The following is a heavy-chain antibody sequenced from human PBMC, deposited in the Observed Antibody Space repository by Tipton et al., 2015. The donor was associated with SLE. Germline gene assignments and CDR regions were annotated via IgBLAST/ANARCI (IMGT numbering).Heavy chain of an antibody. CDR2: IHSSGST. CDR3: TRVPRYNWNYIAD. J-gene: IGHJ4*02. CDR1: GGSISGYY. V-gene: IGHV4-59*12. D-gene: IGHD1-7*01. Sequence: TLSLTCTVSGGSISGYYWSWIRQPPGKGLEWIAYIHSSGSTNYNPSLKSRVTISADTSKNQFSLKLTSVTAADTAVYHCTRVPRYNWNYIADWGQGTLVSVSS.